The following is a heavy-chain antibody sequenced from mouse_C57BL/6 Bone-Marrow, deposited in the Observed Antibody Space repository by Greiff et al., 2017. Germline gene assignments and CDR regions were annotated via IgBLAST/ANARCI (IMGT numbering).Heavy chain of an antibody. CDR1: GFSFTSYG. D-gene: IGHD2-4*01. V-gene: IGHV2-2*01. J-gene: IGHJ3*01. CDR3: AINFGGLYYDYGAY. CDR2: IWSGGST. Sequence: VKLVESGPGLVQPSQSLSITCTVSGFSFTSYGVHWVRQSPGKGLEWLGVIWSGGSTDYNAAFISSMSISKDNSKSQVFFKMHSLQTDDTAIYYCAINFGGLYYDYGAYWGQGTLVTVAA.